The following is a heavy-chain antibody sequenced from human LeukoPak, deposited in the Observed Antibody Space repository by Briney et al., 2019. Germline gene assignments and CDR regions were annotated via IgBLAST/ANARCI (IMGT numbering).Heavy chain of an antibody. CDR2: IGSTI. J-gene: IGHJ6*03. D-gene: IGHD1-26*01. Sequence: PGGSLRLSCVASGFTLSDYYMSWIRQAPGKGLEWVSYIGSTIYYAHSVKGRFTISRDNAKNSLYLQMNSLRAEDTAVYYCARDRGIVGTTGYYYMDVWGKGTTVTVSS. CDR3: ARDRGIVGTTGYYYMDV. V-gene: IGHV3-11*04. CDR1: GFTLSDYY.